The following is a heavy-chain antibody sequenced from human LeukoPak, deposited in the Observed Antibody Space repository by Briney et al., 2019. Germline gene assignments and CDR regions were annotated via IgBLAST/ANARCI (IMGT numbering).Heavy chain of an antibody. CDR3: AADPDSSGWYGGGDY. J-gene: IGHJ4*02. CDR1: GFTFTSSA. CDR2: IVVGIGNT. V-gene: IGHV1-58*02. Sequence: SVKVSCKASGFTFTSSAMQWVRQARGQRLEWIGWIVVGIGNTNYAQKFQERVTITRDMSTSTAYMELSSLRSEDTAVYYCAADPDSSGWYGGGDYWGQGTLVTVSS. D-gene: IGHD6-19*01.